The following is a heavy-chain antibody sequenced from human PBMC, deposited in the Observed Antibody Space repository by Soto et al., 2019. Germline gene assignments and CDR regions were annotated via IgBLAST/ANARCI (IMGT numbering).Heavy chain of an antibody. CDR3: ARDTGGVYCGD. D-gene: IGHD2-21*01. J-gene: IGHJ4*02. Sequence: QVQLVQSGAEMKKTGSSVKVSCKASVGTFSSYAISWVRQAPGQGLEWMGGIIPIFGTANYAQKFQGRVTITAEESTSTAYMELSSLRCEYTAVYYCARDTGGVYCGDWGQGTLVTVCS. V-gene: IGHV1-69*01. CDR1: VGTFSSYA. CDR2: IIPIFGTA.